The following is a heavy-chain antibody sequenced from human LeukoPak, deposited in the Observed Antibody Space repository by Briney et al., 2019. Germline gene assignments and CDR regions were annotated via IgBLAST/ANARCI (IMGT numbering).Heavy chain of an antibody. CDR1: GFTFSSYE. J-gene: IGHJ6*03. CDR2: ISSSGSTI. Sequence: PGGSLRLSCAASGFTFSSYEMNWVRQAPGKGLEWVSYISSSGSTIYYADSVKGRFTIFRDNAKNSLYLQMNSLRAEDTAVYYCARDADGYNPIGYYYYMDVWGKGTTVTVSS. D-gene: IGHD5-24*01. CDR3: ARDADGYNPIGYYYYMDV. V-gene: IGHV3-48*03.